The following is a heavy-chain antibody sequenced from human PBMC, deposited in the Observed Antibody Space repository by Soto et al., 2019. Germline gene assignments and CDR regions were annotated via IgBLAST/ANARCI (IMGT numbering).Heavy chain of an antibody. V-gene: IGHV1-69*12. Sequence: QVQLVQSGAEVKKPGSSVKVSCKASGGTFSSYAISWVRQAPGQGLEWMGGIIPIFGTANYAQKLQGRVRITADDSTSTAYMELSSLRSEDPAVYSCARDVGGTTVTQGGPWGQGTLVTVSS. CDR1: GGTFSSYA. D-gene: IGHD4-4*01. J-gene: IGHJ5*02. CDR3: ARDVGGTTVTQGGP. CDR2: IIPIFGTA.